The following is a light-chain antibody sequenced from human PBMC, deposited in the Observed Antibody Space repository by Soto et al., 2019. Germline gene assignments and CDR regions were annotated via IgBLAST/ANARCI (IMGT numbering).Light chain of an antibody. V-gene: IGKV3-11*01. CDR1: DSVRSD. CDR3: QQRSNWPSLT. Sequence: EIVLTQSPATLCVWPARRPNLXPKTSDSVRSDLAWYQQKPAQAPRLLIYGASTRATGIPARFSGSGSGTEFTLTISSLEPEDSAVYYCQQRSNWPSLTFGGGTKVDTK. J-gene: IGKJ4*01. CDR2: GAS.